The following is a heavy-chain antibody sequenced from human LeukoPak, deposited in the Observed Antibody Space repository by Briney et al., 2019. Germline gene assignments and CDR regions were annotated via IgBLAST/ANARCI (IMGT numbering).Heavy chain of an antibody. J-gene: IGHJ4*02. CDR1: GYTFTGHY. V-gene: IGHV1-2*02. Sequence: ASVKVSCKASGYTFTGHYMHWVRQAPGQGLEWMGWINPNSGGTNYEQKFQGRVTMTRDTSISTAYMELSRLRSDDTAVYYCARAGFGELLSHFDYWGQGTLVTVSS. CDR3: ARAGFGELLSHFDY. D-gene: IGHD3-10*01. CDR2: INPNSGGT.